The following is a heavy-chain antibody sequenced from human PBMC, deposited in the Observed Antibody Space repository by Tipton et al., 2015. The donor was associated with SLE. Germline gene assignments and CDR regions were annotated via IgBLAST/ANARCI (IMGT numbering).Heavy chain of an antibody. CDR2: LHYSGST. CDR3: ARALTSNWYFDL. D-gene: IGHD2/OR15-2a*01. V-gene: IGHV4-61*01. J-gene: IGHJ2*01. Sequence: LRLSCTVSGGSISSGSYYWSWIRQPPGKGLEWIGYLHYSGSTTYNPSLKSRVTISVDTSKNQFSLKLSSVTAADTAVYYCARALTSNWYFDLWGRGTLVTVSS. CDR1: GGSISSGSYY.